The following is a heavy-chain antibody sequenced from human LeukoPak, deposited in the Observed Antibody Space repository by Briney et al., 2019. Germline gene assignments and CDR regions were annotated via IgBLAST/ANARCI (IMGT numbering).Heavy chain of an antibody. CDR3: AKDLAR. V-gene: IGHV3-30*04. CDR2: ISYDGSNK. J-gene: IGHJ4*02. CDR1: GFTFSSYA. D-gene: IGHD5-12*01. Sequence: SGGSLRLSCAASGFTFSSYAMHWVRQAPGKGLEWVAVISYDGSNKYYADSVKGRFTISRDNSKNTLYLQMNSLRAEDTAVYYCAKDLARWGQGTLVTVSS.